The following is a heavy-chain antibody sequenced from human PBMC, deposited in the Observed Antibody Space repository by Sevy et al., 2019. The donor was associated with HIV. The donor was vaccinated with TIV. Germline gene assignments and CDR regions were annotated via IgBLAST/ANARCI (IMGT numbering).Heavy chain of an antibody. Sequence: GGSLRLSCTASGFTFGDYCMSWVRQAPGKGLEWVAFLKSDVYGGTVDHTASVRGRFVISRDDSKTIAYLQMNDLKAEDTGVYYCTRWKAAQSIFDYWGQGALVTVSS. CDR3: TRWKAAQSIFDY. CDR2: LKSDVYGGTV. D-gene: IGHD6-13*01. CDR1: GFTFGDYC. J-gene: IGHJ4*02. V-gene: IGHV3-49*04.